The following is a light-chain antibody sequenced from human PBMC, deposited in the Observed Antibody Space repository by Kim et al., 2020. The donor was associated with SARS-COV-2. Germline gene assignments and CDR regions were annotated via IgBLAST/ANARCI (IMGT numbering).Light chain of an antibody. CDR3: QQYNNWPFT. CDR2: GAS. V-gene: IGKV3-15*01. Sequence: VSPGENAALSARADQGFSSNLAWYQQKPGQAPRLLIYGASTRATGIPARFSGSGSGTEFTLTISSLQSEDFAVYYCQQYNNWPFTFGPGTKVDIK. J-gene: IGKJ3*01. CDR1: QGFSSN.